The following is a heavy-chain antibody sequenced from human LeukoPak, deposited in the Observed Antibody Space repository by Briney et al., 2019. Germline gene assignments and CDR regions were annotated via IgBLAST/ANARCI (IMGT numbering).Heavy chain of an antibody. CDR2: ISGSGGST. Sequence: GXXLRLSCAASGFTFSSYAMSWVRQAPGKGLEWVSAISGSGGSTYYADSVKGRFTIYRDNSKNTLYLQMNSLRAEDTAVYYCARHYDYDSSGYIPYWGQGTLVTVSS. D-gene: IGHD3-22*01. CDR3: ARHYDYDSSGYIPY. V-gene: IGHV3-23*01. CDR1: GFTFSSYA. J-gene: IGHJ4*02.